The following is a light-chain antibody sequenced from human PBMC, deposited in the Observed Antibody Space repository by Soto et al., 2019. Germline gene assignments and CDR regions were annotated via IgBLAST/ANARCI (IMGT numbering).Light chain of an antibody. Sequence: TLSGSPGERATLSRRASQSVSSNLAWYQQKPGQAPRLLIYGESTRANGILARFSGSGSGTEFTLTISSRQSEDFAVYYCQQYNNRQTFGQGTKVDI. V-gene: IGKV3-15*01. CDR3: QQYNNRQT. J-gene: IGKJ1*01. CDR2: GES. CDR1: QSVSSN.